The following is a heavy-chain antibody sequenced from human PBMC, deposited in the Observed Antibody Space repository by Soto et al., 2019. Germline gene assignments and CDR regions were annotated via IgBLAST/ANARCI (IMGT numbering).Heavy chain of an antibody. Sequence: QVQLVESGGGVVQPGRSLRLSCAASGFTFSSYGMHWVRQAPGKGLEWVAVIWYDGSNKYYADSVKGRFTISRDNSKNRRYLQMNSLRAEDTAVYYCARDMGGATTGGGFDYWGQGTLVTVSS. CDR2: IWYDGSNK. CDR3: ARDMGGATTGGGFDY. D-gene: IGHD1-26*01. V-gene: IGHV3-33*01. CDR1: GFTFSSYG. J-gene: IGHJ4*02.